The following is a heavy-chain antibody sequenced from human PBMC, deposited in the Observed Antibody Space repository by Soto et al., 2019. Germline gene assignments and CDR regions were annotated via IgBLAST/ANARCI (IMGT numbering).Heavy chain of an antibody. D-gene: IGHD6-19*01. J-gene: IGHJ4*02. CDR2: IIPILGIA. Sequence: ASVKVSCKASGYTFTSYTISWVRQAPGQGLEWMGRIIPILGIANYAQKFQGRVTITADKSTSTAYMELSSLRSEDTAVYYCASPLSSGWSVFDYWGQGTLVTV. CDR1: GYTFTSYT. V-gene: IGHV1-69*02. CDR3: ASPLSSGWSVFDY.